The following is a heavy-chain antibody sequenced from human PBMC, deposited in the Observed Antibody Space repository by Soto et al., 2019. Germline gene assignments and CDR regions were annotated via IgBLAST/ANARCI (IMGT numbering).Heavy chain of an antibody. J-gene: IGHJ6*02. V-gene: IGHV3-53*01. Sequence: GGSLRLSCAASGFTVSSNYMSWVRQAPGKGLEWVSVIYSGGSTYYADSVKGRFTISRDNSKNTLYLQMNSLRAEDTAVYYCARADYSYYYGIDVWGQGTTVTVSS. CDR2: IYSGGST. CDR1: GFTVSSNY. CDR3: ARADYSYYYGIDV.